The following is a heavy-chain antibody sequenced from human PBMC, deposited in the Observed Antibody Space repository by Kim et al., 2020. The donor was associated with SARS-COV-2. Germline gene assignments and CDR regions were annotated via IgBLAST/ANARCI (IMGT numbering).Heavy chain of an antibody. CDR1: GGSISSSSYY. J-gene: IGHJ4*02. Sequence: SETLSLTCTVSGGSISSSSYYWSWIRQPPGKGLEWIGSIYYSGSTYYNPSLKSRVTISVDTSKNQFSLKLSSVTAADTAVYYCARQSAATTDYFDYWGQGTLVTVFS. V-gene: IGHV4-39*01. CDR3: ARQSAATTDYFDY. CDR2: IYYSGST. D-gene: IGHD4-17*01.